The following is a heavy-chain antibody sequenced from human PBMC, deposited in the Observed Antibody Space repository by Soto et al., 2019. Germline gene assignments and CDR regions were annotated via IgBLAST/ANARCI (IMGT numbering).Heavy chain of an antibody. D-gene: IGHD3-10*01. J-gene: IGHJ6*02. CDR2: IYYSGST. CDR3: ARCGSGSYYYYYYGMDV. Sequence: PSETLSLTCTVSGGSISSSSYYWGWIRQPPGKGLEWIGSIYYSGSTYYNPSLKSRVTISVDTSKNQFSLKLSSVTAADTAVYYCARCGSGSYYYYYYGMDVWGQGTTVTGS. CDR1: GGSISSSSYY. V-gene: IGHV4-39*01.